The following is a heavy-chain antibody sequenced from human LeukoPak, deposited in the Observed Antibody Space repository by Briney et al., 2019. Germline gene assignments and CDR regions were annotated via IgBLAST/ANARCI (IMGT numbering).Heavy chain of an antibody. V-gene: IGHV4-61*01. CDR1: GGSISSSRSY. Sequence: SETLSLTCTVSGGSISSSRSYWSWIRQSPGKGLEWIGYIHYTGSTNYNPSLKSRVTMLIDTSKNQFSLKLSSVTAADTAVYYCARGRYSAGDNWFDPWGQGTLVTVSS. J-gene: IGHJ5*02. D-gene: IGHD3-9*01. CDR2: IHYTGST. CDR3: ARGRYSAGDNWFDP.